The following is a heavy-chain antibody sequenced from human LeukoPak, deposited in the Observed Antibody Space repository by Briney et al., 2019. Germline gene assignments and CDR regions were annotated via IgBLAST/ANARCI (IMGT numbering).Heavy chain of an antibody. V-gene: IGHV3-7*03. Sequence: GVALRLSCAASGFTFSSYWMSWVRQAPGKGLEWVANIKQDGSEKYYVDSVKGRFTISRDNAKNSLYLQMNSLRAEDTAVYYCARAAASGDFDYWGQGTLVTVSS. CDR3: ARAAASGDFDY. CDR2: IKQDGSEK. D-gene: IGHD2-2*01. CDR1: GFTFSSYW. J-gene: IGHJ4*02.